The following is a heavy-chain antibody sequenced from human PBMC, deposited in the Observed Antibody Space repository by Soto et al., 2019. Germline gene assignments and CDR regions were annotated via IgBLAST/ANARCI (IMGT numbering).Heavy chain of an antibody. CDR2: IIPILGIA. D-gene: IGHD6-6*01. CDR1: GGTFSSYT. Sequence: SVKVSCKASGGTFSSYTISWVRQAPGQGLEWMGRIIPILGIANYAQKFQGRVTITADKSTSTAYMELSSLRSEDTAVYYCARPLKARTYKDAFDIWGQGTMVTVSS. V-gene: IGHV1-69*02. CDR3: ARPLKARTYKDAFDI. J-gene: IGHJ3*02.